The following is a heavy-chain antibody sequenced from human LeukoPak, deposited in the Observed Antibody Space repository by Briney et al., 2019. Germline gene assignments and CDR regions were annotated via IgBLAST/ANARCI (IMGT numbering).Heavy chain of an antibody. CDR3: ARDLPITMVRGVIGLAFDI. V-gene: IGHV1-18*01. D-gene: IGHD3-10*01. J-gene: IGHJ3*02. Sequence: KFQGRVTITRDTSTSTAYMELRSLRSDDTAVYYCARDLPITMVRGVIGLAFDIWGQGTMVTVSS.